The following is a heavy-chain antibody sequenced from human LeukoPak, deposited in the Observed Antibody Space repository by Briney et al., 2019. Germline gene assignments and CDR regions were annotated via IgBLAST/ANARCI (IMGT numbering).Heavy chain of an antibody. J-gene: IGHJ4*02. D-gene: IGHD1-26*01. CDR1: GFTFSSYA. V-gene: IGHV3-30-3*01. CDR2: ISYDGSNK. Sequence: QSGGSLRLSCAASGFTFSSYAMHWVRQAPGKGLEWVAVISYDGSNKYYADSVKGRFTISRDNSKNTLYLQMNSLRAEDTAVYYCARDQNGSFDYWGQGTLVTVSS. CDR3: ARDQNGSFDY.